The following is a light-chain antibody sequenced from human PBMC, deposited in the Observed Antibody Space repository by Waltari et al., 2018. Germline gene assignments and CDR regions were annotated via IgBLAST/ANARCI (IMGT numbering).Light chain of an antibody. CDR3: QTWGTGFRV. Sequence: QLVLTQSPSASASLGAPVKLTCTLSSEHSSYAIASHQQQPEKGPRYLMKVNSDGSHIKGDGIPDRFSGSSSGAERYLTISSLQSEDEADYYCQTWGTGFRVFGGGTKLTVL. J-gene: IGLJ3*02. CDR1: SEHSSYA. V-gene: IGLV4-69*01. CDR2: VNSDGSH.